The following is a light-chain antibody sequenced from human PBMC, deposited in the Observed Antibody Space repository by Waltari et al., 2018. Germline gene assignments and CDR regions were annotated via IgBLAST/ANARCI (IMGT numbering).Light chain of an antibody. Sequence: QSALTQPRSVSGSPGQSVTISCTGTSSDVGGYNYVSWYQQHPGKAPKLMIYDVSKRRSGVPDRFSGSKSGHTASLTISGLQAEDEADYYCCSYAGSYTFVVFGGGTKLTVL. V-gene: IGLV2-11*01. CDR1: SSDVGGYNY. CDR2: DVS. CDR3: CSYAGSYTFVV. J-gene: IGLJ2*01.